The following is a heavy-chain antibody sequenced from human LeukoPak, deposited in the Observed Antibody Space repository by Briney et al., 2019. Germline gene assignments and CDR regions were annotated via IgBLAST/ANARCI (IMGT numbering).Heavy chain of an antibody. CDR1: GGTFSSYA. V-gene: IGHV1-69*13. J-gene: IGHJ6*02. Sequence: ASVKVSCKASGGTFSSYAISWVRQAPGQGLEWMGGIIPIFGTANYAQKFQGRVTITADESTSTAYMELSSLRSEDTAVYYCARDLPLYYDFWSGYEGYYYGMDVWGQGTTVTVSS. CDR2: IIPIFGTA. CDR3: ARDLPLYYDFWSGYEGYYYGMDV. D-gene: IGHD3-3*01.